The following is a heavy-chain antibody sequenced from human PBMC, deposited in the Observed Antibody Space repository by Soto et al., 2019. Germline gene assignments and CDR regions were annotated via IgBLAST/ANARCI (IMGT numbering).Heavy chain of an antibody. J-gene: IGHJ4*02. CDR1: GYTFTYRY. V-gene: IGHV1-18*04. Sequence: ASVKVSCKASGYTFTYRYLHWVRQAPGQGLEWMGWITPYNGNTNYAQKLQGRVTMTTDTSTSTAYMELSSLRSDDTAVYYCAREGLAVAGPSLDYWGQGTLVTVSS. CDR3: AREGLAVAGPSLDY. CDR2: ITPYNGNT. D-gene: IGHD6-19*01.